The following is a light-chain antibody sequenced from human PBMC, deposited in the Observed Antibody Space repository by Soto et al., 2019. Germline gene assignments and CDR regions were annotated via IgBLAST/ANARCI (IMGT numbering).Light chain of an antibody. CDR2: GAS. J-gene: IGKJ2*01. V-gene: IGKV3-20*01. Sequence: EIVLTQSPGTLSLSPGERATLSCRASQSVRSTYLAWYQQKPGQAPRLLIYGASNRATGIPDRFSGSGSGTDVTLSISRLEPEDFAVYYCQVYVSSRPGYTFGQGTKLDIK. CDR1: QSVRSTY. CDR3: QVYVSSRPGYT.